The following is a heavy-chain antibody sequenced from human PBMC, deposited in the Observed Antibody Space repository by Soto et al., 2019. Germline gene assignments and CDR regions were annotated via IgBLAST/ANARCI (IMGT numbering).Heavy chain of an antibody. CDR2: INHSGST. V-gene: IGHV4-34*01. Sequence: KPSETLSLTCAVYGGSFSGYYWSWIRQPPGKGLEWIGEINHSGSTNYNPSLKSRVTISVDTSKNQFSLKLSSVTAADTAVYYCARGLPIAARPYYYGMDVWGQGTTVTVSS. D-gene: IGHD6-6*01. CDR3: ARGLPIAARPYYYGMDV. J-gene: IGHJ6*02. CDR1: GGSFSGYY.